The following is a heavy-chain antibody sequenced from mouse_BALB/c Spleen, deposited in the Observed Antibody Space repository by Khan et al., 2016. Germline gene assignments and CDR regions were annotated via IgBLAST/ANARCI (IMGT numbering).Heavy chain of an antibody. V-gene: IGHV3-8*02. CDR2: ISDSGSN. CDR1: DDSITSSY. CDR3: AISVRATMDY. J-gene: IGHJ4*01. Sequence: EVQLQESGPSLVKPSQTLSLTCSVTDDSITSSYWNWIRKFPGNKLEYMGYISDSGSNYYNPSLKSRISITRDTSKNQYYLTLKSVTTEGTARYYCAISVRATMDYWGQGTSVTVAS. D-gene: IGHD3-1*01.